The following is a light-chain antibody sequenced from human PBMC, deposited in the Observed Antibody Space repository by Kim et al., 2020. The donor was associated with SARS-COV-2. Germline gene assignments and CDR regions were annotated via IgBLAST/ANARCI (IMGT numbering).Light chain of an antibody. CDR3: QQYNKWPYT. CDR2: GAS. CDR1: QSVSSN. J-gene: IGKJ2*01. Sequence: SAAPGERATRSCRASQSVSSNLAWHQQKAGQATSLLIDGASTSATGIPCRCSGGGSGTEFTLTIRSLQAEDFVVYSQQQYNKWPYTLGQGNELEI. V-gene: IGKV3-15*01.